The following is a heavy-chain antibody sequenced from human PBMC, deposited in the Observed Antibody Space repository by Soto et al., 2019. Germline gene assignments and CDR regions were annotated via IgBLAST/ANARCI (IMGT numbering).Heavy chain of an antibody. CDR1: GFTVSSNY. CDR3: ARAPYYYDSSGFYGMDV. V-gene: IGHV3-53*01. D-gene: IGHD3-22*01. J-gene: IGHJ6*02. Sequence: PGGSLRLSCAASGFTVSSNYMSWVRQAPGKGLEWVSVIYSGGSTYYADSVKGRFTISRDNSKNTLYLQMNSLRAEDTAVYYCARAPYYYDSSGFYGMDVWGQGTTVTVSS. CDR2: IYSGGST.